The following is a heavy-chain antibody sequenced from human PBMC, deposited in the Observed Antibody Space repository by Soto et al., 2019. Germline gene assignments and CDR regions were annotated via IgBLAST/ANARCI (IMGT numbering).Heavy chain of an antibody. J-gene: IGHJ6*02. CDR1: GYSFTSYW. CDR3: ERHHGSPGSYFGLDV. CDR2: IYPGDSDT. V-gene: IGHV5-51*01. D-gene: IGHD1-1*01. Sequence: PGESLKISCKGSGYSFTSYWINWVRQMPGKGLEWMGIIYPGDSDTRYSPSFQGQVTISADKSIDTAYLQWRSLKASDTAVYYCERHHGSPGSYFGLDVWGQGTTVTVSS.